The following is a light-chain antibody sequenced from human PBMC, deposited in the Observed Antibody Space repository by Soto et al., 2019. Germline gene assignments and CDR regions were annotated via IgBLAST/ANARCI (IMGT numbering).Light chain of an antibody. Sequence: IQIAQSPSTVSASVGARVTITCRASQSISRSLAWYQQKPGKAPELLIYGASSLQSGVPSRFSGSGSGTDFTLTISSLQPEDFATYYCQQTYSTPSTFGQGTKVDIK. CDR3: QQTYSTPST. CDR1: QSISRS. J-gene: IGKJ1*01. CDR2: GAS. V-gene: IGKV1-39*01.